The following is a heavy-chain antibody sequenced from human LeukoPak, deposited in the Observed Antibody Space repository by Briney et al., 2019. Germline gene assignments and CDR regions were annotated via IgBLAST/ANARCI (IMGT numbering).Heavy chain of an antibody. V-gene: IGHV3-23*01. J-gene: IGHJ4*02. CDR2: LSGSGGST. CDR1: GVTVSTNY. CDR3: AKELEQQPSYEY. Sequence: GGSLRLSCVVSGVTVSTNYMGWVRQAPGKGLEWVSALSGSGGSTYYADSVKGRFTISRDNSKNTLYLQMNSLRAEDTAVYYCAKELEQQPSYEYWGQGTLVTISS. D-gene: IGHD6-13*01.